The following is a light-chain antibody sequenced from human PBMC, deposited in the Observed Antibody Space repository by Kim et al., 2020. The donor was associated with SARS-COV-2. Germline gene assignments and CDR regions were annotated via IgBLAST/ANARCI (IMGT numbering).Light chain of an antibody. J-gene: IGKJ4*01. Sequence: DIQLTQSPSSLSASVGDRVTITCRASHAINIYVAWFHQRPGKPPRSLIYDASTLQSGVPSRFSGSGSGTEFTLTISSLHPEDLGTYYCQQFNFFPLTFGGGTKVEI. CDR3: QQFNFFPLT. CDR1: HAINIY. CDR2: DAS. V-gene: IGKV1-16*01.